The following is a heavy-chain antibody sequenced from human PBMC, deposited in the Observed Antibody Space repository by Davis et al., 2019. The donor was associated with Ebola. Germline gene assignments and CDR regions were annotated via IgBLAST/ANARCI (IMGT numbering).Heavy chain of an antibody. D-gene: IGHD4-17*01. CDR1: GYNFSRYW. J-gene: IGHJ4*02. V-gene: IGHV5-51*01. Sequence: GESLKISCKGSGYNFSRYWIAWVRQMPGKGLEWMGIIYPGDSDTRYSPSFQGHVTISADKSISTAYLQWSSLKASDTAMYYCARTPNQNTVTTDYWGQGTLVTVSS. CDR2: IYPGDSDT. CDR3: ARTPNQNTVTTDY.